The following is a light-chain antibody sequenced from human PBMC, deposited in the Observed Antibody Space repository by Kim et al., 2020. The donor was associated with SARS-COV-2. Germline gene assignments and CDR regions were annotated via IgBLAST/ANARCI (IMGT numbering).Light chain of an antibody. V-gene: IGKV3-15*01. J-gene: IGKJ5*01. CDR1: QSVSSN. CDR3: QQYNNWPPIT. Sequence: SPGEKATPSCSASQSVSSNLAWYQQKPGQAPRLLIYGASTRATGIPARFSGSGSGTEFTLTISSLQSEDFAVYYCQQYNNWPPITFGQGTRLEIK. CDR2: GAS.